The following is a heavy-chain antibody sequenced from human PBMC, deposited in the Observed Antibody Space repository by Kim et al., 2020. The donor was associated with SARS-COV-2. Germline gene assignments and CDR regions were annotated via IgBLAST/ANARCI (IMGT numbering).Heavy chain of an antibody. J-gene: IGHJ6*02. CDR1: GFIVSDNY. V-gene: IGHV3-53*01. CDR3: ARDVGDYNGMNN. Sequence: GGSLRLSCAASGFIVSDNYMTWVRQAPGKGLEWVSVIYSGGTTYYADSVRGRFTISRDNSKNTLYLQMTSLRAEDTAVYYCARDVGDYNGMNNWGHGTT. CDR2: IYSGGTT. D-gene: IGHD3-10*01.